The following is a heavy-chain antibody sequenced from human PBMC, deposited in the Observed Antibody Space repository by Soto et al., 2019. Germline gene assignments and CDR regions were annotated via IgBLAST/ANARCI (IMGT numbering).Heavy chain of an antibody. CDR1: GFTFSSFA. V-gene: IGHV3-23*01. J-gene: IGHJ6*02. CDR2: ISGNATST. CDR3: AKKAGIISRYGLDV. Sequence: GGSLRLFCAASGFTFSSFAMNWVRQAPGKGLEWVAVISGNATSTYYADSVKGRFTISRDNSKNTMYLQMNSLRAEDTAVYYCAKKAGIISRYGLDVWGQGTTVTVSS.